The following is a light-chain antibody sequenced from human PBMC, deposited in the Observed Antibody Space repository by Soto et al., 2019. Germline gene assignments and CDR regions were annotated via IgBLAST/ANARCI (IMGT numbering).Light chain of an antibody. V-gene: IGLV1-44*01. Sequence: QSVLTQPPSASGTPGQRVTISCSGSNSNIGSYTVNWYQQLPGAAPKLIIFSNDQWPSGVPDRFSGSKSGTSASLAISGLQPEDEADYYCATWDDSLNVVIFGGGTKLTVL. CDR1: NSNIGSYT. CDR2: SND. J-gene: IGLJ2*01. CDR3: ATWDDSLNVVI.